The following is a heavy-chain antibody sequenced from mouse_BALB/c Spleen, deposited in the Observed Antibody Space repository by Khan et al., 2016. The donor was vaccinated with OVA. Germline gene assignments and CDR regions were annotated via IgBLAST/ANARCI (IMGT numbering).Heavy chain of an antibody. J-gene: IGHJ2*01. CDR3: ARNREPDYFDY. CDR1: GFSLTRHG. V-gene: IGHV2-9*02. CDR2: IWAGGST. Sequence: QVQLKQSGPGLVAPSQSLSITCTVSGFSLTRHGIHWVRQPPGKGLEWLGIIWAGGSTNYNSALMSRLSITKDSSKSHVFLKMNSLQTDDTAIYYCARNREPDYFDYWGQGTTLTVSS.